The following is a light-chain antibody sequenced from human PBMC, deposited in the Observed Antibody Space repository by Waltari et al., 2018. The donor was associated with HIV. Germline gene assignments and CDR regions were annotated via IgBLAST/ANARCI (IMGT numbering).Light chain of an antibody. CDR3: MQGTHWPPT. Sequence: DVVMTQSPLSLPVTLGQPASISCRSSQSLVFSDGNTYLSWFQQRPGQSPRRLIYKVSNRDSGVPDRFRGSGSGTDFTLITTRVEAEDVGVYYCMQGTHWPPTFGQGTKVEVK. V-gene: IGKV2-30*01. CDR2: KVS. J-gene: IGKJ1*01. CDR1: QSLVFSDGNTY.